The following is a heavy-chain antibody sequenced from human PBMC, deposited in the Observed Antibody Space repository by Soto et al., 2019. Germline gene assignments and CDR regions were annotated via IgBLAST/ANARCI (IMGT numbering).Heavy chain of an antibody. V-gene: IGHV4-59*01. J-gene: IGHJ4*02. CDR3: AREAAVGGMPFDY. D-gene: IGHD6-19*01. CDR1: GGSISSYY. CDR2: IYYSGST. Sequence: TLSLTCTVSGGSISSYYWSWIRQPPGKGLEWIGYIYYSGSTNSNPSLKSRVTISVDTSRNQFSLRLSSVTAADTAVYYCAREAAVGGMPFDYWGQGTLVTVSS.